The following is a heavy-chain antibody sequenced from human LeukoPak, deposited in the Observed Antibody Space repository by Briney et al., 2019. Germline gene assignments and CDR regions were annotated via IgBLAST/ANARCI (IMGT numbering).Heavy chain of an antibody. CDR1: GFTFISYW. Sequence: PGGSLRLSCAPSGFTFISYWMTWVRQAPGKGLEWGSNINKDGRKKHYVDCVKGRFTISKDNATNSLYLQMNSLRAEDKAVYYCARDAILGAPDYFDYWGQGTLVTVSS. V-gene: IGHV3-7*01. CDR3: ARDAILGAPDYFDY. CDR2: INKDGRKK. D-gene: IGHD1-26*01. J-gene: IGHJ4*02.